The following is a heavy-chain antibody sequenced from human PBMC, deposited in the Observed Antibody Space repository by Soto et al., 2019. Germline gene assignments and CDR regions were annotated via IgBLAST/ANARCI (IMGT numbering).Heavy chain of an antibody. CDR1: GFRFGDYA. Sequence: GGSLRLSCAASGFRFGDYAMHWVRQAPGKGLEWVSAITWNSDNIAYVDSVKGRFTISRDNARNSLYLQMRSLRAEDTAVYYCAREATTAMVRGVLYWGQGTLVTVSS. J-gene: IGHJ4*02. V-gene: IGHV3-9*01. CDR3: AREATTAMVRGVLY. D-gene: IGHD3-10*01. CDR2: ITWNSDNI.